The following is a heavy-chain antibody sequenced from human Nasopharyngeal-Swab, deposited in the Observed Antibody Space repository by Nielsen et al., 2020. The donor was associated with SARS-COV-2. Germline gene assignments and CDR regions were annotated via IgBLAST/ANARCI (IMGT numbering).Heavy chain of an antibody. CDR3: AKDLGVESPLWFDY. CDR1: GITFSSYA. CDR2: ITGSGGST. V-gene: IGHV3-23*01. J-gene: IGHJ4*02. D-gene: IGHD4-23*01. Sequence: GESLKISCTASGITFSSYAMSWVRQDPGKGLEWVSEITGSGGSTYYAESVKGRFTISRDNSKNTLYLQMSSLRAEDTAIYYCAKDLGVESPLWFDYWGQGTLLTVSS.